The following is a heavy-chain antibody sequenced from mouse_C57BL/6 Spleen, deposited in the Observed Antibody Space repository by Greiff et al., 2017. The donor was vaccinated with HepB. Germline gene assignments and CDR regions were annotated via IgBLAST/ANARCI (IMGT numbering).Heavy chain of an antibody. Sequence: EVKLMESGPELVKPGDSVKISCKASGYSFTGYFMNWVMQSHGKSLEWIGRINPYNGDTFYNQKFKGKATLTVDKSSSTAHMELRSLTSEDSAVYYCARREAYYSNYDYWGQGTTLTVSS. CDR2: INPYNGDT. V-gene: IGHV1-20*01. J-gene: IGHJ2*01. D-gene: IGHD2-5*01. CDR3: ARREAYYSNYDY. CDR1: GYSFTGYF.